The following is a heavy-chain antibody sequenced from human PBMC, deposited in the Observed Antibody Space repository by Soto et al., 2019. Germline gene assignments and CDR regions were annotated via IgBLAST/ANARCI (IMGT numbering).Heavy chain of an antibody. J-gene: IGHJ4*02. Sequence: ASVKVSCKASGYTFNRYYMHWVRQAPGPGLEWVGWISPHTGGTTYAQKFQGRVTMTRDTSTSTFHMELSSLTSEDTAVYYCAGLYHYDSSGYYDYWGQGTLVTVSS. CDR3: AGLYHYDSSGYYDY. CDR2: ISPHTGGT. CDR1: GYTFNRYY. D-gene: IGHD3-22*01. V-gene: IGHV1-2*02.